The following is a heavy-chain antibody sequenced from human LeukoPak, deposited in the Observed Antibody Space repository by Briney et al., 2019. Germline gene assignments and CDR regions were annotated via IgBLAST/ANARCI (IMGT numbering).Heavy chain of an antibody. D-gene: IGHD3-22*01. J-gene: IGHJ4*02. Sequence: PGGSLRLSCAVSGFTFSSYGMHWVRQAPGKGLEWVAVKSYDGIDKYYADSVRGRFTISRDNSKNTLYLQMNSLRAEDTAVYYCARAPYFDSSGYYHDLDYWGQGTLVTVSS. CDR2: KSYDGIDK. CDR1: GFTFSSYG. CDR3: ARAPYFDSSGYYHDLDY. V-gene: IGHV3-30*03.